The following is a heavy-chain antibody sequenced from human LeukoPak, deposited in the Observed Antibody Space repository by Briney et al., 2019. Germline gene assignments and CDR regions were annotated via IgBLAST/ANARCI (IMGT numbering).Heavy chain of an antibody. CDR2: ISSSGSTI. CDR3: ARDDYDRQRSGGSYYYYYYMDV. V-gene: IGHV3-48*03. D-gene: IGHD3-3*01. Sequence: GGSLRPSCAASGFTFSSYEMNWVRQAPGKGLEWVSYISSSGSTIYYADSVKGRFTISRDNAKNSLYLQMNSLRAEDTAVYYCARDDYDRQRSGGSYYYYYYMDVWGKGTTVTVSS. CDR1: GFTFSSYE. J-gene: IGHJ6*03.